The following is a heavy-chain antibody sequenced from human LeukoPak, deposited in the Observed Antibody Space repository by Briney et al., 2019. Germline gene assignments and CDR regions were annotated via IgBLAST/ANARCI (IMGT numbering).Heavy chain of an antibody. CDR3: ARDEPYYDFWSGYSPDGFDI. Sequence: SETLSLTCTVSGGSIRSHHWSWIRQPAGKGLEWIGRIYTSGSTNYKPSLKSRVTISVDTSKNQFSLKLSSVTAADTAVYYCARDEPYYDFWSGYSPDGFDIWGQGTMVTVSS. V-gene: IGHV4-4*07. J-gene: IGHJ3*02. CDR2: IYTSGST. CDR1: GGSIRSHH. D-gene: IGHD3-3*01.